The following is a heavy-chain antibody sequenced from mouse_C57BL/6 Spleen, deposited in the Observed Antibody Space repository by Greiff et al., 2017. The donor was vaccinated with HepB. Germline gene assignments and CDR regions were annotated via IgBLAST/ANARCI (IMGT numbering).Heavy chain of an antibody. CDR2: ISSGSSTI. D-gene: IGHD1-1*01. CDR1: GFTFSDYG. J-gene: IGHJ3*01. CDR3: ARRYYGSSYGAWFAY. V-gene: IGHV5-17*01. Sequence: EVQLQESGGGLVKPGGSLKLSCAASGFTFSDYGMHWVRQAPEKGLEWVAYISSGSSTIYYADTVKGRFTISRDNAKNTLFLQMTSLRSEDTAMYYCARRYYGSSYGAWFAYWGQGTLVTVSA.